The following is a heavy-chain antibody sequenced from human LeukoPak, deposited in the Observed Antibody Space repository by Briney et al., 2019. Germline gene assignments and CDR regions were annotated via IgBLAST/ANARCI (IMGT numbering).Heavy chain of an antibody. CDR2: IWYDGSNK. Sequence: GGSLRLTCAASGFTFSSYGMHWVRQAPGKGLEWVAVIWYDGSNKYYADSVKGRFTISRDNSKTTLYLQMNSLRAEDTAVYYCARGRSVIRDELNAFDIWGQGTMVTVSS. CDR1: GFTFSSYG. V-gene: IGHV3-33*01. D-gene: IGHD3-16*02. CDR3: ARGRSVIRDELNAFDI. J-gene: IGHJ3*02.